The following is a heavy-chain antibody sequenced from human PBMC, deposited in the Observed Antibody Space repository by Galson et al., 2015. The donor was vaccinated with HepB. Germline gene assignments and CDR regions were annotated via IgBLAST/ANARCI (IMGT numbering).Heavy chain of an antibody. Sequence: SVKVSCKASGGTFNSYIINWVRQTPGQGLEWMGRIIPVFNVTSYAQKFQGRVTMTADRSTSTGYMELSSLRSDDTALYYCATPLTRDEFCYWGQGTLVTVSS. D-gene: IGHD3-3*01. CDR2: IIPVFNVT. CDR1: GGTFNSYI. CDR3: ATPLTRDEFCY. V-gene: IGHV1-69*02. J-gene: IGHJ4*02.